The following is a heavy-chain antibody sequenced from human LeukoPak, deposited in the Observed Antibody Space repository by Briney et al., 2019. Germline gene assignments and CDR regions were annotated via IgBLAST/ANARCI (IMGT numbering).Heavy chain of an antibody. CDR1: GFTFSSYD. CDR3: ATYPQEDFDY. V-gene: IGHV3-74*01. D-gene: IGHD3-16*01. Sequence: GGSLRLSCAASGFTFSSYDMHWVRQAPGKGLVWVSRINTDGNTISYADSVRGRFTISRDNAKNTLYLHMNSLRAEDTAVYYCATYPQEDFDYWGQGTLVTVSS. J-gene: IGHJ4*02. CDR2: INTDGNTI.